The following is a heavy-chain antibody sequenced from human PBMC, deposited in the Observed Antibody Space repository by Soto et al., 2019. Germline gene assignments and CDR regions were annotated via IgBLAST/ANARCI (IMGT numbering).Heavy chain of an antibody. Sequence: SETLSLTCTVSGGSISSYYWSWIRQPPGKGLEWIGYIYYSGSTNYNPSLKSRVTISVDTSKNQFSLKLSSVTAADTAVYYCAXYCSGYYGVGCYYGMDVWGQGTTVTVSS. CDR1: GGSISSYY. CDR2: IYYSGST. J-gene: IGHJ6*02. CDR3: AXYCSGYYGVGCYYGMDV. V-gene: IGHV4-59*01. D-gene: IGHD3-3*01.